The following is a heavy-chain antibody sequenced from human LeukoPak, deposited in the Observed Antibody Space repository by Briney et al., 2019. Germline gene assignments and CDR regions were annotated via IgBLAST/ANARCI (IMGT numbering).Heavy chain of an antibody. D-gene: IGHD4-23*01. CDR1: GFTFSNAW. V-gene: IGHV3-66*01. J-gene: IGHJ6*02. CDR3: ARDDPKDYGGDSDYYYGMDV. CDR2: IYSGGKT. Sequence: PGGSLRLSCAASGFTFSNAWMSWVRQAPGKGLEWVSVIYSGGKTYYADSVKGRFTISRDNSKNTLYLQMNSLRAEDTAVYYCARDDPKDYGGDSDYYYGMDVWGQGTTVTVSS.